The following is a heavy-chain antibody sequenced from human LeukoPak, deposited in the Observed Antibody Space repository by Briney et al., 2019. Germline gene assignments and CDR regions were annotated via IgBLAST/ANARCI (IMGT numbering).Heavy chain of an antibody. CDR2: INHSGST. CDR3: ARIVYYDSSGYFYHFDY. Sequence: SETLSLTCAVYGGSFSGYYWSWIRQPPGKGLEWIGEINHSGSTNCNPSLKSRVTISVDTSKNQFSLKLSSVTAADTAVYYCARIVYYDSSGYFYHFDYWGQGTLVTVSS. D-gene: IGHD3-22*01. V-gene: IGHV4-34*01. J-gene: IGHJ4*02. CDR1: GGSFSGYY.